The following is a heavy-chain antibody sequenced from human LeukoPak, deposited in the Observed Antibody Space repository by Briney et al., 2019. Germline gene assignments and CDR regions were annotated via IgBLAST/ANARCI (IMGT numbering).Heavy chain of an antibody. CDR3: RGASGYSYG. V-gene: IGHV4-59*01. Sequence: SETLSLTCTVSGGSIRRYSWGWIRQPPGKGLEWIGYIYYSGSTNYNPSLKSRVTISIDTSKNQFSLNLSSVTAADTAVYYARGASGYSYGWGQGTLVTVSS. D-gene: IGHD5-18*01. CDR2: IYYSGST. J-gene: IGHJ4*02. CDR1: GGSIRRYS.